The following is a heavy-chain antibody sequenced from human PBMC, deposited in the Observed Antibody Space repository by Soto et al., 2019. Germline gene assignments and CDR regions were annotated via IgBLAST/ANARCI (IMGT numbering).Heavy chain of an antibody. V-gene: IGHV1-2*02. J-gene: IGHJ6*02. Sequence: QVQLVQSGTEVKRPGASVKVSCKTSGYTFKLYYMHWVRQAPGQGLEWMGWINSNSGDTYYAQDFQGRVTMTRDRSTTTVYMELNILRSADTAVYYCTRGMDVWGQGTTVTVS. CDR3: TRGMDV. CDR2: INSNSGDT. CDR1: GYTFKLYY.